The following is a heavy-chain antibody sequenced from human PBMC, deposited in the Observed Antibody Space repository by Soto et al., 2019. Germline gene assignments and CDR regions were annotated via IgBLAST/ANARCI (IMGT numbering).Heavy chain of an antibody. CDR2: VSHSGST. CDR3: ANTRGLGLMDA. V-gene: IGHV4-4*02. Sequence: QVHLLESGPGLVEPSGTLSLTCTVSGDSISSRNRWSWVRQSPGKGLEWIGEVSHSGSTNSNPSLKGRVTISLDKSNNQFSLNLESMTAADAAVYFCANTRGLGLMDAWGKGTTVVVSS. J-gene: IGHJ6*03. CDR1: GDSISSRNR. D-gene: IGHD2-2*01.